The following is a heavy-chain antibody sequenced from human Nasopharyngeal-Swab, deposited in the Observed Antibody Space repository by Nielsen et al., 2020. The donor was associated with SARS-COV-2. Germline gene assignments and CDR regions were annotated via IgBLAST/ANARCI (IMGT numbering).Heavy chain of an antibody. CDR3: TTVGYSGYAGWFDP. V-gene: IGHV3-23*01. CDR2: LSAPGNP. D-gene: IGHD5-12*01. Sequence: GESLKISCAASGITFNNYAMSWVRQGPGKGLEWVSALSAPGNPYYADSVKGRFTISRDSSQNTLYLQMNSLKTEDTAVYYCTTVGYSGYAGWFDPWGQGTLVTVSS. J-gene: IGHJ5*02. CDR1: GITFNNYA.